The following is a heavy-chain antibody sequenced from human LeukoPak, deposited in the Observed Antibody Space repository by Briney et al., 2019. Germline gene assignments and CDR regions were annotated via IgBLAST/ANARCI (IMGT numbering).Heavy chain of an antibody. CDR3: ARESASGRTRGDGFFGY. Sequence: GGSLRLSCAASGFTVSSNYMSWVRQAPGKGLEWVSVIYSGGSTYYADSVKGRFTISRDNAKNSLYLQMNSLRAEDTAVYYCARESASGRTRGDGFFGYWGQGTLVTVSS. CDR1: GFTVSSNY. CDR2: IYSGGST. D-gene: IGHD3-10*01. V-gene: IGHV3-66*01. J-gene: IGHJ4*02.